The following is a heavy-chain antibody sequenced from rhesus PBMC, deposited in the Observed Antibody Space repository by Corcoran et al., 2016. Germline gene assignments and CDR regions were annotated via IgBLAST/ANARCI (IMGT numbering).Heavy chain of an antibody. V-gene: IGHV3-59*01. J-gene: IGHJ5-1*01. D-gene: IGHD3-28*01. Sequence: VQLVESGGGLAKPGGSLRLSWAASGFTFSDYYMQWVRQASGKGVEWVARSSNGGGGTGNAYSVKGRFTISRENAKNTLYFQMDSLRAEDTAVYYCARSGYYQNRFDVWGPGVLVTVSS. CDR2: SSNGGGGT. CDR3: ARSGYYQNRFDV. CDR1: GFTFSDYY.